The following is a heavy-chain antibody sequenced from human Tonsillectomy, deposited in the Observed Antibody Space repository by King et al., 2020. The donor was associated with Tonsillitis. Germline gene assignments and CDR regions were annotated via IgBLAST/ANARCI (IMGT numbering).Heavy chain of an antibody. Sequence: QLQESGPGLVKPSETLSLTCTVSGGSISSYYWSWIRQPPGKGLEWIGYIYYSGSTNYNPSLKSRVTISVDTSKNQFSLKLSSVTAAETAVYYCARIGYLPVVLFDYWGQGTLVTVSS. CDR3: ARIGYLPVVLFDY. CDR1: GGSISSYY. CDR2: IYYSGST. J-gene: IGHJ4*02. V-gene: IGHV4-59*08. D-gene: IGHD4-23*01.